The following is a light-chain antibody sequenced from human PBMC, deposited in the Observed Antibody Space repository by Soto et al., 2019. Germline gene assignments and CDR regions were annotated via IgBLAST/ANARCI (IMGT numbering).Light chain of an antibody. CDR3: QKYSSVPV. J-gene: IGKJ3*01. Sequence: DIPMTQSPASLSASVGDRVTITCRASQGIRNYVAWYQQIPGKAPKLLLYAASTLQSGVPSRFSGSGSGTDFTLTINGLQPDDVATYSCQKYSSVPVFGPGTKVEIK. CDR1: QGIRNY. CDR2: AAS. V-gene: IGKV1-27*01.